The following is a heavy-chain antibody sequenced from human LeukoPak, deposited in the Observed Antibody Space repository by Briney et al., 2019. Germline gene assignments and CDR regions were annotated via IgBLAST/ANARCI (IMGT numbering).Heavy chain of an antibody. Sequence: GGSLRLSCAASGFTVSSNNMSWVRQAPGKGLEWVSLIYSGGSTYYADSVKGRFTIFRDSSKNTLYLQMNNLRAEDTAVYYCAARIWSAYYIFDCWGQGTLVTVSS. J-gene: IGHJ4*02. CDR3: AARIWSAYYIFDC. CDR1: GFTVSSNN. V-gene: IGHV3-66*01. CDR2: IYSGGST. D-gene: IGHD3-3*01.